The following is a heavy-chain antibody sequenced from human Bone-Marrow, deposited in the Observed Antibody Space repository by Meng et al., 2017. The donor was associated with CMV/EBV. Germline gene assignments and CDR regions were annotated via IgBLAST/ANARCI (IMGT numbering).Heavy chain of an antibody. V-gene: IGHV4-4*02. CDR3: ARKGQKEN. CDR2: IYHSGST. Sequence: LPRPWAVSGDSNSRSNWWSWDRQPPGKGLEWIGEIYHSGSTNYNPSLKSRVTISVDKSKNQFSLKLSSVTAADTAVYYCARKGQKENWGQGTLVTVSS. CDR1: GDSNSRSNW. J-gene: IGHJ4*02. D-gene: IGHD5-24*01.